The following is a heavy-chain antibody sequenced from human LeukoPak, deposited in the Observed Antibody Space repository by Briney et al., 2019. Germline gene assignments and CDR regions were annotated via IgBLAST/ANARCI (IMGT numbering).Heavy chain of an antibody. D-gene: IGHD3-10*01. Sequence: GGSLRLSCAASGFTFSSYAMHWVRQAPGKGLEWVAVISYDGSNKYYADSVKGRFTISRDNSKNTLYLQMNSLRAEDTAVYYCAKDRNYYGSGSYYNIDYWGQGTLATVSS. CDR3: AKDRNYYGSGSYYNIDY. V-gene: IGHV3-30-3*01. CDR1: GFTFSSYA. CDR2: ISYDGSNK. J-gene: IGHJ4*02.